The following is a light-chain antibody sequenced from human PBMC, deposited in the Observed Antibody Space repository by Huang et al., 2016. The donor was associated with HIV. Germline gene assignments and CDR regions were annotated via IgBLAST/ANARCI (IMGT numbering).Light chain of an antibody. V-gene: IGKV4-1*01. J-gene: IGKJ1*01. CDR3: QQYYSTWWT. CDR1: QSVLYSSNNKNY. Sequence: DIVMTQSPDSLAVFLGERATINCKSSQSVLYSSNNKNYLAWYQQKPGQPPKLLIYWASTRESGVPDRFSGSGSGTDFSLTISSLQAEDVAIYYCQQYYSTWWTFGQWTKVEIK. CDR2: WAS.